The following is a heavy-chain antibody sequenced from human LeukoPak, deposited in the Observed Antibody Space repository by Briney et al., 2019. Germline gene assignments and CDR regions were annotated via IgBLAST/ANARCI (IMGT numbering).Heavy chain of an antibody. V-gene: IGHV3-23*01. CDR1: GCTFSSYA. CDR2: ISGGGGST. Sequence: GGSLRLSCAASGCTFSSYAMSWVRKAPGKGLGWVSAISGGGGSTYYVDSVKGRFTISRDNSKNTLYLQMNSLRAEDTAVYYCAKLGGDRGYFDYWGQGTLVTVSS. D-gene: IGHD3-16*01. CDR3: AKLGGDRGYFDY. J-gene: IGHJ4*02.